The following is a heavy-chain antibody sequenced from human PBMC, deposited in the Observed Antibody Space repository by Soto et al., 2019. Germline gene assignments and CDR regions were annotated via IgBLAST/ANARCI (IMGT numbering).Heavy chain of an antibody. CDR2: INSDGSST. V-gene: IGHV3-74*01. CDR3: ASPSLDSSSYFQH. CDR1: GFTFSSYW. J-gene: IGHJ1*01. D-gene: IGHD6-6*01. Sequence: GGSLRLSCAASGFTFSSYWMHWVRQAPGKGLVWVSRINSDGSSTSYADSVKGRFTISRDNAKNTLYLQMNSLRAEDTAVYYCASPSLDSSSYFQHWGQGTLVTVSS.